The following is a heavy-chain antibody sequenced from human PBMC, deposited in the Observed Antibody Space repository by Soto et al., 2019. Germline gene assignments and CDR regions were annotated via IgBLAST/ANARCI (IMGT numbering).Heavy chain of an antibody. CDR1: GYTLTELS. CDR3: ARGSWFGEMNYYYSGMDV. V-gene: IGHV1-8*01. D-gene: IGHD3-10*01. J-gene: IGHJ6*02. Sequence: ASVKVSCKVSGYTLTELSMHWVRQATGQGLEWMGWMNPNSGDRGYAQKFQGRVTMTGNTSISTAYMELRSLRSEDTAVYYCARGSWFGEMNYYYSGMDVWGQGTTVTVSS. CDR2: MNPNSGDR.